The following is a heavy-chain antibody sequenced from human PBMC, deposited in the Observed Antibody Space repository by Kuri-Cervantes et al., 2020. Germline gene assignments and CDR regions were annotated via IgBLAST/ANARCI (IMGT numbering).Heavy chain of an antibody. CDR2: IKQDGSEK. J-gene: IGHJ4*02. CDR3: ARWGDTAMVREYYFDY. V-gene: IGHV3-7*01. D-gene: IGHD5-18*01. CDR1: GFTFSSYW. Sequence: GESLKISCAASGFTFSSYWMSWVRQAPGKGLEWVANIKQDGSEKYYVDSVKGRFTISRDNAKNSLYLQMNSLRAEDTAVYYCARWGDTAMVREYYFDYWGRGTLVTVSS.